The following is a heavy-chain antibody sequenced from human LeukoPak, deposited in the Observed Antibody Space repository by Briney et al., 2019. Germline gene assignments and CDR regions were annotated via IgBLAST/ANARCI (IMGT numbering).Heavy chain of an antibody. CDR3: ARHGLGNYYHMDV. CDR2: INHRGST. D-gene: IGHD3-10*01. V-gene: IGHV4-34*01. Sequence: PSETLSLTCAVYGGSFSSDYWSWIRQPPGKGLEWIGEINHRGSTNYNPSLKSRVTISVDTSKNQVSLKLSSVTAADTAVYYCARHGLGNYYHMDVWGKGTTVTISS. CDR1: GGSFSSDY. J-gene: IGHJ6*03.